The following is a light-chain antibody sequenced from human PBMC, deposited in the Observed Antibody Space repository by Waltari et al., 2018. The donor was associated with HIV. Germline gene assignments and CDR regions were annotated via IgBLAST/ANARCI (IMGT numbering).Light chain of an antibody. V-gene: IGKV3-11*01. CDR3: QQRSNWPPVYT. CDR1: QSVSSD. Sequence: EIVLTQSPATLSLSTGERATLSCRASQSVSSDLAWYQQKPGQAPRLLIYDASDRATGIPPRFSGSGSGTDFTLTISSLGPEDFAVYYCQQRSNWPPVYTFGQGTKLGIK. J-gene: IGKJ2*01. CDR2: DAS.